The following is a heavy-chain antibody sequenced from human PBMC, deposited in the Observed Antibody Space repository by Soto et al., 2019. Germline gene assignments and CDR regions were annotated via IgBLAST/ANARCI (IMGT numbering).Heavy chain of an antibody. CDR1: GFTFSSYG. D-gene: IGHD1-26*01. Sequence: GSLRLSCAASGFTFSSYGMHWVRQAPGKGLEWVAVISYDGSNKYYADSVKGRFTISRDNSKNTLYLQMNSLRAEDTAVYYCAKDLAGSRFDYWGQGTLVTVSS. CDR3: AKDLAGSRFDY. CDR2: ISYDGSNK. J-gene: IGHJ4*02. V-gene: IGHV3-30*18.